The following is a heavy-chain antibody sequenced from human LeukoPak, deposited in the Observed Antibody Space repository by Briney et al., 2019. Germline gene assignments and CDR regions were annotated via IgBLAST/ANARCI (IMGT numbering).Heavy chain of an antibody. J-gene: IGHJ6*02. Sequence: GGSLRLSCAASGFTFDDYTMHWVRQAPGKGLEWVSLISWDGGSTYYADSVKGRFTISRDNSKNFLYLQMNSLRTEDTALYYCAKDNDSSGYYYYGMDVWGQGTTVTVSS. CDR3: AKDNDSSGYYYYGMDV. V-gene: IGHV3-43*01. D-gene: IGHD3-22*01. CDR2: ISWDGGST. CDR1: GFTFDDYT.